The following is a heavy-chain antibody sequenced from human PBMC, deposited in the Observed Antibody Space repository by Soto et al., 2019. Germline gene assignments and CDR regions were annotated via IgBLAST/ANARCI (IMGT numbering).Heavy chain of an antibody. CDR2: INAGNGNT. CDR1: GYTFTSYA. V-gene: IGHV1-3*01. D-gene: IGHD6-13*01. Sequence: ASVKVSCKASGYTFTSYAMHWVRQAPGQRLEWMGWINAGNGNTKYSQKFQGRVTITRDTSASTAYMELSSLRSEDTAVYYCARDRQQINWFDPWGQGTLVTVSS. CDR3: ARDRQQINWFDP. J-gene: IGHJ5*02.